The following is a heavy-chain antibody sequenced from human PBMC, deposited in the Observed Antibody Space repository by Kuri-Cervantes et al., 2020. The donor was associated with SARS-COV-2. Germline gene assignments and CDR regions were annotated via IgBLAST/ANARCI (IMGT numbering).Heavy chain of an antibody. CDR2: INSDGTST. CDR1: GFTFSRYW. J-gene: IGHJ4*01. D-gene: IGHD3-3*01. Sequence: GESLKISCAASGFTFSRYWMHWVRQAPGKGLVWVSRINSDGTSTSYADSVKGRFTISRDNAKNSLYLQMNSLRAEDTAVYYCARHSGITIFGAVITYYFDYWGQGTLVTVSS. CDR3: ARHSGITIFGAVITYYFDY. V-gene: IGHV3-74*01.